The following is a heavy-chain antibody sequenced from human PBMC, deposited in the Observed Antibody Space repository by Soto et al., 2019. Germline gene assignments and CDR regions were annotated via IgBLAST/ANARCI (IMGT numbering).Heavy chain of an antibody. CDR1: GFALSPYW. CDR3: ARLTEAVTTFVY. V-gene: IGHV3-7*03. D-gene: IGHD1-1*01. CDR2: INQDGSVK. Sequence: GSLRLSCEASGFALSPYWMSWVRQAPGRGLEWVANINQDGSVKHYVDSVRGRFAVSRDNAKNSLFLQMNSLSAEDTAVYFCARLTEAVTTFVYWGQGTPVTVS. J-gene: IGHJ4*02.